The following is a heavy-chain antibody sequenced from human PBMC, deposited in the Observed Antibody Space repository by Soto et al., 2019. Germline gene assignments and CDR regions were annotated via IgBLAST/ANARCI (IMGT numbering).Heavy chain of an antibody. D-gene: IGHD6-13*01. CDR2: ISYDGSNK. J-gene: IGHJ6*02. CDR1: GFTFSSYA. Sequence: QVQLVESGGGVVQPGRSLRLSCAASGFTFSSYAMHWVRQAPGKGLEWVAVISYDGSNKYYADSVKGRFTISRDNSKNTMYMQMHSLRAEDLAVYYCARDQYSSSWYPSHDDMDVWGQGTTVTVS. V-gene: IGHV3-30-3*01. CDR3: ARDQYSSSWYPSHDDMDV.